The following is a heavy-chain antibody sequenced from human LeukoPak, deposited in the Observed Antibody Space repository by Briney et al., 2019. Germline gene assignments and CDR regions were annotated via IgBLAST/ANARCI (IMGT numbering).Heavy chain of an antibody. CDR2: IKQDGSEK. J-gene: IGHJ3*02. CDR1: GFTFSSYW. Sequence: GGSLRLSCAASGFTFSSYWMSWVRQAPGKGLEWVANIKQDGSEKYYVDSVKDRFTISRDNAKNSLYLQMNSLRAEDTAVYYCAREPRGPLKDAFDIWGQGTMVTVSS. V-gene: IGHV3-7*03. CDR3: AREPRGPLKDAFDI.